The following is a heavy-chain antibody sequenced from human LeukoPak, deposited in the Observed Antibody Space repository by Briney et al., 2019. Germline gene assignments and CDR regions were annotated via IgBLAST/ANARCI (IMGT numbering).Heavy chain of an antibody. V-gene: IGHV3-23*01. J-gene: IGHJ4*02. CDR3: AKEEGAVVSRGHFDF. CDR2: IGGSGGST. D-gene: IGHD2-15*01. Sequence: PGGSLRLSCAASGFTFSSYAMSWVRQAPGKGLEWVSAIGGSGGSTYYADSVRGRFTISRDNSNHILYLQMNSLRADDTAVYYCAKEEGAVVSRGHFDFWGQGTLVTVSS. CDR1: GFTFSSYA.